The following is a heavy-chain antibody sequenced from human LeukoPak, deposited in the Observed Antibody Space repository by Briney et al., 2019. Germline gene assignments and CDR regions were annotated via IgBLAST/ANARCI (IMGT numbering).Heavy chain of an antibody. CDR3: ARDLTFEGYYYDSSGYHELDY. J-gene: IGHJ4*02. Sequence: ASVKVSCKASGYTFTSYYMHWVRQAPGQGLEWMGIINPSGGSTSYAQKFQGRVTMTRDTSTSTVYMGLSGLRSEDTAVYYCARDLTFEGYYYDSSGYHELDYWGQGTLVTVSS. CDR1: GYTFTSYY. CDR2: INPSGGST. V-gene: IGHV1-46*01. D-gene: IGHD3-22*01.